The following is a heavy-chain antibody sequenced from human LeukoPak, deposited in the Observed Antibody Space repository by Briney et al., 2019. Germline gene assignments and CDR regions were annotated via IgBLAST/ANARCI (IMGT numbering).Heavy chain of an antibody. J-gene: IGHJ4*02. CDR1: WFTVSINY. CDR2: IYSGGST. Sequence: GGSLRLSWAASWFTVSINYMSWVRQAPGKGLEWVSVIYSGGSTYYADSVKGRITISRDNSKNTLYLQMNSLRAEDTAVYYCARALYYYDSSFDYWGQGTLVTVSS. D-gene: IGHD3-22*01. V-gene: IGHV3-53*01. CDR3: ARALYYYDSSFDY.